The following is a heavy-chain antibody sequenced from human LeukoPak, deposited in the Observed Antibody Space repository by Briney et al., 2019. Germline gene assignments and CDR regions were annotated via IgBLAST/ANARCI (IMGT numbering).Heavy chain of an antibody. Sequence: ASVKVSCKASGYTFTGYYMHWVRQAPGQGLEWMGWINPNSGGTNYAQKFQGRVTMTRDTSISTAYMELSRLRSDDTAAYYCARARQRGYSYGRFDYWGQGTLVTVSS. CDR3: ARARQRGYSYGRFDY. J-gene: IGHJ4*02. V-gene: IGHV1-2*02. D-gene: IGHD5-18*01. CDR1: GYTFTGYY. CDR2: INPNSGGT.